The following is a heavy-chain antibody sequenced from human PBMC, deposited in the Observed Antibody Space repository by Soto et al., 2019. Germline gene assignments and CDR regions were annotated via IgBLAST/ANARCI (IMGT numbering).Heavy chain of an antibody. J-gene: IGHJ4*02. CDR3: VREAWERNFDF. CDR2: IYHTGTA. D-gene: IGHD1-26*01. V-gene: IGHV4-30-2*01. CDR1: GDSITTDGYS. Sequence: PSETLSLTCNVSGDSITTDGYSWSWIRQPPGKGLEWIGYIYHTGTAYYNPSLKSRVTLSVDRSKNQFSLSLSSMTAADTAVYYCVREAWERNFDFWGQGTLVTVSS.